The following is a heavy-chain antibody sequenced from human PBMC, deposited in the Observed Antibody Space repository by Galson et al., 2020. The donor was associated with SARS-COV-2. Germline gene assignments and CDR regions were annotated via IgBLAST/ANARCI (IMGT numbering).Heavy chain of an antibody. CDR1: GFTFSSYA. Sequence: TGGSLRLSCAASGFTFSSYAMSWVRQAPGKGLEWVSAISGSGGSTYYADSVKGRFTVSRDNSKNTLYLQMNSLRAEDTAIYYCASPVAPDYYYYYGMDVWGQGTTVTVSS. J-gene: IGHJ6*02. CDR3: ASPVAPDYYYYYGMDV. CDR2: ISGSGGST. V-gene: IGHV3-23*01.